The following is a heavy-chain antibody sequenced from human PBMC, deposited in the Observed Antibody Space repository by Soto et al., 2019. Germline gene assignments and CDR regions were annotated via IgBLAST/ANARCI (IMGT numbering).Heavy chain of an antibody. D-gene: IGHD2-21*02. CDR2: IIPLFGTA. J-gene: IGHJ4*02. CDR1: GGTFSSNT. V-gene: IGHV1-69*06. CDR3: VSKAVCGCDCYAFDS. Sequence: QVQLVQSGAEVKKPGSSVKISCRASGGTFSSNTINWVRQAAGQGLEWMGGIIPLFGTANYAEKFQGRITITADKSTKTEYMALRSLRSDDTSVYYGVSKAVCGCDCYAFDSWGQGTLVTVSS.